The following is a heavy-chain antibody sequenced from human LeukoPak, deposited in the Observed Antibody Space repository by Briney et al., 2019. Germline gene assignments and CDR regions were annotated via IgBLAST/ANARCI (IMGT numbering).Heavy chain of an antibody. V-gene: IGHV3-23*01. J-gene: IGHJ4*02. CDR2: ISGSGGST. D-gene: IGHD3-22*01. Sequence: GGSLRLSCAASGCTFSSYGMSWVRQAPGKVLELVSAISGSGGSTYYADSVRGRCTISRDNSKNALYLQMNSLRAEDTAVYYCAKQDRLALKPTYYYDSSGYYLVSFDYWGQGALVTVSS. CDR3: AKQDRLALKPTYYYDSSGYYLVSFDY. CDR1: GCTFSSYG.